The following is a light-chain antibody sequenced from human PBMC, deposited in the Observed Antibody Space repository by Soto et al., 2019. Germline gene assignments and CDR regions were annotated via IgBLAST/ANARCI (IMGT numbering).Light chain of an antibody. Sequence: EILMTQSPATLSVSPGERVTLSCRASQSVSRKLGWYQQKPGQAPRLLIYDASSRATGIPARFSGSGSGTESTLQISGLQSEDLAVYYCQQNNNWFPSTFGGGTKVEIK. J-gene: IGKJ4*01. CDR3: QQNNNWFPST. CDR2: DAS. V-gene: IGKV3-15*01. CDR1: QSVSRK.